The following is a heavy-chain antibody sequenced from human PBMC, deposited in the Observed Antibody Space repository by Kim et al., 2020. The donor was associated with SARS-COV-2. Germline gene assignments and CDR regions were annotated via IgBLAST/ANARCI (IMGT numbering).Heavy chain of an antibody. CDR3: ARHLSGSGAFYNVGY. D-gene: IGHD3-10*01. CDR2: ISYAGTM. V-gene: IGHV4-59*08. Sequence: SETLSLTCNVSGVSISGDYWSWIRQTPEKGLQWIASISYAGTMSYNPSLQSRVTISVDTSKNQVSLKLSSVTAADTAMYYCARHLSGSGAFYNVGYWGQG. CDR1: GVSISGDY. J-gene: IGHJ4*02.